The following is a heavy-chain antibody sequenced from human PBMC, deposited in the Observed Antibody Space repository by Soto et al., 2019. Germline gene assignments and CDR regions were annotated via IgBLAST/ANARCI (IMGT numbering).Heavy chain of an antibody. V-gene: IGHV4-59*01. CDR1: GGSLSSYY. CDR2: VYYSGNT. CDR3: ARGLLVPAAIGCWFDP. J-gene: IGHJ5*02. D-gene: IGHD2-2*02. Sequence: SETLSLTCTVSGGSLSSYYWTWIRQPPGKGLEWIGYVYYSGNTNYNPSLKSRVTISVDTSKNQFSLKLSSVTAADTAVYYCARGLLVPAAIGCWFDPWGQGTLVTVSS.